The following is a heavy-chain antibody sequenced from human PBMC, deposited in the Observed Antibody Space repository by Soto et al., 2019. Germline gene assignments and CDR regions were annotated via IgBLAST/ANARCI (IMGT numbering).Heavy chain of an antibody. V-gene: IGHV4-39*01. Sequence: PXETLSGSRTVSGGSLSSISYYWGWIRQPPGKVLEWVVSIFFTGNIYYNPSLKSRVTISVDTSRNQFSLMVNSVTAADTAVYYCARRHCGGGSCYNPGFDFWGQGARVTVSS. CDR3: ARRHCGGGSCYNPGFDF. CDR1: GGSLSSISYY. D-gene: IGHD2-15*01. CDR2: IFFTGNI. J-gene: IGHJ4*02.